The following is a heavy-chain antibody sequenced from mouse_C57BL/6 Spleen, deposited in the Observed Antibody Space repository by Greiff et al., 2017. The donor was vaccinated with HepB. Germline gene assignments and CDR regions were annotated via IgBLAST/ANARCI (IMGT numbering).Heavy chain of an antibody. CDR1: GYSITSGYY. D-gene: IGHD3-3*01. Sequence: ESGPGLVKPSQSLSLTCSVTGYSITSGYYWNWIRQFPGNKLEWMGYISYDGSNNYNPSLKNRFSITRDTSKNQFFLKLNSVTTEDTATYYCARVRLYYFDYWGQGTTLTVSS. J-gene: IGHJ2*01. CDR3: ARVRLYYFDY. CDR2: ISYDGSN. V-gene: IGHV3-6*01.